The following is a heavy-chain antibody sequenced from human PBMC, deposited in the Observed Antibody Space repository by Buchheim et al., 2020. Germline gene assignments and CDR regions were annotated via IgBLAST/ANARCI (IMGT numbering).Heavy chain of an antibody. V-gene: IGHV4-4*02. CDR1: GGSISSSNW. Sequence: QVQLQESGPGLVKPSGTLSLTCAVSGGSISSSNWWSWVRQPPGKGLEWIGEIYHSGSTNYNPSLKSRVTISGDKSKNQFSLKLSSVTAADTAVYYCARDPKNYDILNGYYYYGMDVWGQGTT. J-gene: IGHJ6*02. D-gene: IGHD3-9*01. CDR3: ARDPKNYDILNGYYYYGMDV. CDR2: IYHSGST.